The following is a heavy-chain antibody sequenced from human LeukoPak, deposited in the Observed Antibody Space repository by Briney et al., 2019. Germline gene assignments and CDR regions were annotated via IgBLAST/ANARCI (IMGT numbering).Heavy chain of an antibody. D-gene: IGHD2-21*02. CDR2: IYYSGSP. CDR3: VRRSGGDYEDY. CDR1: GGSISSYY. V-gene: IGHV4-59*01. Sequence: SETLSLTCTVSGGSISSYYWSWIRQPPGKGLEWIGYIYYSGSPNYNPSLKSRVTISVDTSKNQFSLKLSSVTAADTAVYYCVRRSGGDYEDYWGQGTLVTVSS. J-gene: IGHJ4*02.